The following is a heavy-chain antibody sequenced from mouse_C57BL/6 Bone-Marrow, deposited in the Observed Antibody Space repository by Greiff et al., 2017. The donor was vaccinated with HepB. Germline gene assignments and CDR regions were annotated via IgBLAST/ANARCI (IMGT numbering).Heavy chain of an antibody. CDR3: TTDGSSYEDDY. J-gene: IGHJ2*01. CDR1: GFNIKDDY. CDR2: IDPENGDT. V-gene: IGHV14-4*01. Sequence: EVQLQQSGAELVRPGASVKLSCTASGFNIKDDYMHWVKQRPEQGLEWIGWIDPENGDTEYASKFQGKATITADTSSNTAYLQLSSLTSEDTAVYYCTTDGSSYEDDYGGQGTTLTVSS. D-gene: IGHD1-1*01.